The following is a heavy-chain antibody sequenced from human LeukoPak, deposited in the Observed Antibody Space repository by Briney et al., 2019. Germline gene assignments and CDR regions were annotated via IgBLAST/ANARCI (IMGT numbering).Heavy chain of an antibody. CDR3: AKDRYSSGLDY. CDR2: ISFDETNT. D-gene: IGHD6-19*01. CDR1: GFTFSSYA. V-gene: IGHV3-30*04. Sequence: GRSLRLSCAASGFTFSSYALHWVRQAPGKGLEWVAAISFDETNTYYAASVKGRFTISRDNSKNTLYLQMNSLRAEDTAVYYCAKDRYSSGLDYWGQGTLVTVSS. J-gene: IGHJ4*02.